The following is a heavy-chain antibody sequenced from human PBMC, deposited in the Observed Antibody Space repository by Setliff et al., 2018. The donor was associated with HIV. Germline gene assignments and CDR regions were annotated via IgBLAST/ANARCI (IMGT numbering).Heavy chain of an antibody. D-gene: IGHD3-22*01. CDR2: ISGSSDVI. V-gene: IGHV3-48*01. Sequence: GGSLRLSCAASGFTFSSYSMNWVRQAPGKGLEWVSNISGSSDVIDYADSVKGRFTISRDNAKNSLYLQMNSLRAEDTAVYYCARDYKRGRYYDSSGYESDAFDIWGQGEMVTVSS. CDR3: ARDYKRGRYYDSSGYESDAFDI. CDR1: GFTFSSYS. J-gene: IGHJ3*02.